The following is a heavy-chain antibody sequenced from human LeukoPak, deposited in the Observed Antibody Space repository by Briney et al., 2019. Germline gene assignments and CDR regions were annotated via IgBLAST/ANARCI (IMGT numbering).Heavy chain of an antibody. CDR3: ARDHLPAGAPGYYMDV. CDR2: IYNSGIT. J-gene: IGHJ6*03. V-gene: IGHV4-59*02. Sequence: SETLSLTCTVSGGSVSSHFWSWIRQPPGKGLEWIGYIYNSGITNYNPSLKSRVTMSVDTSKNQFSLMLRSVTAADTAVYYCARDHLPAGAPGYYMDVWGKGTTVTVS. CDR1: GGSVSSHF. D-gene: IGHD4/OR15-4a*01.